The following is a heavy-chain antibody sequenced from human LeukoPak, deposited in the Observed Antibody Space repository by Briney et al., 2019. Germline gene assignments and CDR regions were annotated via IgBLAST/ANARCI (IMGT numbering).Heavy chain of an antibody. Sequence: PSETLSLTCAVYGGSFSGYYWSWIRQPPGKGLEWIGEINHSGSTNYNPSLKSRVTISVDTSKNQFSLKLSSVTAADTAMYYCARNPSRARRYFDYWGQGTLVTVSS. CDR1: GGSFSGYY. V-gene: IGHV4-34*01. CDR3: ARNPSRARRYFDY. J-gene: IGHJ4*02. CDR2: INHSGST.